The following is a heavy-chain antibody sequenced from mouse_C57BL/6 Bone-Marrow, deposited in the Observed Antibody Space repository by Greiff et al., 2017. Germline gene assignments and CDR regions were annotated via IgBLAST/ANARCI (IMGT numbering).Heavy chain of an antibody. CDR2: IHPNSGST. D-gene: IGHD1-1*01. V-gene: IGHV1-64*01. J-gene: IGHJ2*01. CDR1: GYTFTSYW. CDR3: ARGPYYCGPFDY. Sequence: QVQLQQPGAELVKPGASVKLSCKASGYTFTSYWMHWVKQRPGQGLEWIGMIHPNSGSTNYNEKFKSKATLTVDKSSSTAYMLLSSLLSEDSAVEYCARGPYYCGPFDYWGQGTTLTVSS.